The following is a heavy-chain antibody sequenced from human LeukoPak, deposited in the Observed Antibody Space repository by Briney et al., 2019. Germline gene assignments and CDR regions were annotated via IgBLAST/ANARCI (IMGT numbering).Heavy chain of an antibody. CDR1: GASISSYY. CDR2: IYTSGST. CDR3: ARLSADSSSSRGFDY. V-gene: IGHV4-4*07. D-gene: IGHD2-2*01. Sequence: SETLSLTCPVSGASISSYYWTWIRQPAGKGLEWIGRIYTSGSTDYNPSLKSRVTMSVDTSKNQFSLKLSSVTAADTAVYYCARLSADSSSSRGFDYWGQGTLVTVSS. J-gene: IGHJ4*02.